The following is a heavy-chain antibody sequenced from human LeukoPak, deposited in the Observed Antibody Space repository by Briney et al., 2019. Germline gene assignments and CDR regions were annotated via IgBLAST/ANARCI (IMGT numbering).Heavy chain of an antibody. J-gene: IGHJ4*02. D-gene: IGHD2-2*01. CDR2: IYTSGST. V-gene: IGHV4-61*02. Sequence: PSQTLSLTCTVSGGSISSGSYYWSWIRQPAGKGLEWIGRIYTSGSTNYNPSLKSRVTISVDTSKNQFSLKLSSVTAADTAVYYCARGIPAAMAVDYWGQGTLVTVSS. CDR1: GGSISSGSYY. CDR3: ARGIPAAMAVDY.